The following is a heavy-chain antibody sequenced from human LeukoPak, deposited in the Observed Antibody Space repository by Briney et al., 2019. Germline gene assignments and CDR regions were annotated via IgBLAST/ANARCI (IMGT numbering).Heavy chain of an antibody. D-gene: IGHD5-18*01. Sequence: ASVKVSCKASGYTFTSYAMNWVRQAPGQGLEWMGWINTNTGNPTYAQGFTGRFVFSLDTSVSTAYLQISSLKAEDTAVYYCARPGGELGGYSNGHLTRWGQGTLVTVSS. J-gene: IGHJ4*02. CDR3: ARPGGELGGYSNGHLTR. V-gene: IGHV7-4-1*02. CDR2: INTNTGNP. CDR1: GYTFTSYA.